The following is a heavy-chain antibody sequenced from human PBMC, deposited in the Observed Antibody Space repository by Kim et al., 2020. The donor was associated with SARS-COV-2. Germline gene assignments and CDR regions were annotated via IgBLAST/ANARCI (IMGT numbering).Heavy chain of an antibody. CDR1: GYTFTSYG. D-gene: IGHD3-22*01. CDR2: ISAHNGNT. J-gene: IGHJ4*02. Sequence: ASVKVSCKASGYTFTSYGISWVRQAPGQGLEWMGWISAHNGNTNYAQKLQGRVTMTTDTSTSTAYMELRSLRSDDTAVYYCARGDYYDSSGYYIYWGQGTLVTVSS. V-gene: IGHV1-18*01. CDR3: ARGDYYDSSGYYIY.